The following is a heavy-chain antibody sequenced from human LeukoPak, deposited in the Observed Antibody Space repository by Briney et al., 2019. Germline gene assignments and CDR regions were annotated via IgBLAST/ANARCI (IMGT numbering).Heavy chain of an antibody. J-gene: IGHJ4*02. CDR1: GYSFTNYW. CDR3: ARLTSSWSFDY. Sequence: GESLKISCKGSGYSFTNYWIGWVRQMPGKGLEWMGIISPEGSDTRYSPSFQGQVTISADKSITTAYLQWSSLKASDTAMYYCARLTSSWSFDYWGQGTLVTVSS. CDR2: ISPEGSDT. D-gene: IGHD6-13*01. V-gene: IGHV5-51*01.